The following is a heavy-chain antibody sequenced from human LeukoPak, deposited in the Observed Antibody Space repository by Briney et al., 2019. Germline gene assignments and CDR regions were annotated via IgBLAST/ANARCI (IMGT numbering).Heavy chain of an antibody. D-gene: IGHD3-10*01. J-gene: IGHJ4*02. Sequence: GGSLRLSCAASGFTFSTYSMNWVRQAPGKGLEWVSFISSSSTYIYYGDSVKGRFTISRDNAKNSLYLQMNSLRAEDTAVYYCARGEETYYYGSGSYDYWGQGTLVTVSS. CDR2: ISSSSTYI. CDR1: GFTFSTYS. V-gene: IGHV3-21*01. CDR3: ARGEETYYYGSGSYDY.